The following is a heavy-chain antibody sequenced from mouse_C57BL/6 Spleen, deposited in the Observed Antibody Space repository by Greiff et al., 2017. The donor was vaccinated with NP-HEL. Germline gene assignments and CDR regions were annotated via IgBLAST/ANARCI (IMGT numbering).Heavy chain of an antibody. CDR3: TTGSSTFAY. D-gene: IGHD1-1*01. CDR2: IDPEDGET. V-gene: IGHV14-2*01. CDR1: GFNIKDYY. J-gene: IGHJ3*01. Sequence: EVQLQQSGAELVKPGASVKLSCTASGFNIKDYYMHWVKQRTEQGLEWIGRIDPEDGETKYAPKFQGKATMTADTSSNTAYLQLSSLTSEDTAVYYCTTGSSTFAYWGQGTLVTVSA.